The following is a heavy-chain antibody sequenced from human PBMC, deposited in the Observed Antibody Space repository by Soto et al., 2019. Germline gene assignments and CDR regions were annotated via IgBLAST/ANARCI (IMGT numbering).Heavy chain of an antibody. Sequence: QVQLVESGGGVVQPGRSLRLSCAASGFTFSSYGMHWVRQAPGTGLEWLAVIWYDGSNKYYADSGKGRFTVSRDNSKNTLYLQMNSLRAEDTAVYYCARSLVVTTWWFDPWGQGTLVTVSS. D-gene: IGHD2-21*02. V-gene: IGHV3-33*01. CDR1: GFTFSSYG. J-gene: IGHJ5*02. CDR3: ARSLVVTTWWFDP. CDR2: IWYDGSNK.